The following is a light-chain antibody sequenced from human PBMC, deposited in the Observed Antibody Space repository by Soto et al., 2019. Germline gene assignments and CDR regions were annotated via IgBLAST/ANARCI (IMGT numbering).Light chain of an antibody. Sequence: QAALTQPRSVSGSPGQSVTISCTGTSSDIDTYNYVSWYQQHPGKAPKFMIYDVTNRPSGVPDRLSGSKSGNTASLTISGLQAEDEADYYCCSYAGSYTFVFGIGTKLTVL. CDR2: DVT. CDR3: CSYAGSYTFV. CDR1: SSDIDTYNY. V-gene: IGLV2-11*01. J-gene: IGLJ1*01.